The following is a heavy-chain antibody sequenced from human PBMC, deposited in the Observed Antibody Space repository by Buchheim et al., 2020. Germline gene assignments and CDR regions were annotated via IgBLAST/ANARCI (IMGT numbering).Heavy chain of an antibody. CDR2: IKQDGSEK. Sequence: EVQLVESGGGLVQPGGSLRLSCAASGFTFSSYWMSWVRQAPGKGLEWVANIKQDGSEKYYVDSVKGRFTISRDNAKNSLYLQMNSLRAEDTAVYYCARDPTSTTSYFEYSSGWYLAYFQHWGQGTL. D-gene: IGHD6-19*01. V-gene: IGHV3-7*01. CDR3: ARDPTSTTSYFEYSSGWYLAYFQH. J-gene: IGHJ1*01. CDR1: GFTFSSYW.